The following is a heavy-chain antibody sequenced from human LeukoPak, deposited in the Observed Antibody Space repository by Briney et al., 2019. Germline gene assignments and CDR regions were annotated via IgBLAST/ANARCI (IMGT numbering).Heavy chain of an antibody. J-gene: IGHJ4*02. CDR2: IYYSGST. Sequence: SETLSLTCTVSGGSISRGDYYWRWIRQPPGKGLEWIGYIYYSGSTDYNPSLKSRVTISVDTSKNQFSLKLSSVIAADTAVYYCATGKSTFDYWGQGTLVTVSS. CDR3: ATGKSTFDY. CDR1: GGSISRGDYY. V-gene: IGHV4-30-4*01.